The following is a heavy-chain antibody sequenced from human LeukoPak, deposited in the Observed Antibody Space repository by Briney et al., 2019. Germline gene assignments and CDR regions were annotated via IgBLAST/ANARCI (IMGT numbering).Heavy chain of an antibody. V-gene: IGHV3-30*02. CDR3: AREDDNSGYYYFDY. CDR2: IRYDGSNQ. CDR1: GFTFSSYG. Sequence: GGSLRLSCAASGFTFSSYGMHWVRQAPGKGLEWVAFIRYDGSNQYYADSVKGRFTISRDNSKSTLYLQMNSLRAEDTAVYYCAREDDNSGYYYFDYWGQGTLVTVSS. J-gene: IGHJ4*02. D-gene: IGHD3-22*01.